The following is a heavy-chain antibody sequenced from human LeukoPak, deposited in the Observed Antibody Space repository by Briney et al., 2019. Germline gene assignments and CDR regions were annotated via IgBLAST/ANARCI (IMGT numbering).Heavy chain of an antibody. J-gene: IGHJ4*02. D-gene: IGHD3-10*01. CDR3: ARVYHGSGSYYNDAY. Sequence: SETLSLTCTVSGYSISSGYHWGWIRQPPGKGLEWIGSIYHSGRTFYNPSLKSRVTISVDTSKNQFSLKLTSVTAADTAVYYCARVYHGSGSYYNDAYWGQGTLVTVSS. V-gene: IGHV4-38-2*02. CDR2: IYHSGRT. CDR1: GYSISSGYH.